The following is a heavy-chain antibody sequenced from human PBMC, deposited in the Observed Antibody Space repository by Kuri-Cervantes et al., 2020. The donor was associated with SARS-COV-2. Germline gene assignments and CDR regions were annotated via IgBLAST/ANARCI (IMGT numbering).Heavy chain of an antibody. CDR1: GGSISSCSYY. D-gene: IGHD6-19*01. V-gene: IGHV3-23*01. Sequence: GESLKISCTVSGGSISSCSYYWGWVRQAPGKGLEWGSAISGSGGSTYYADSVKGRFTISRDNSKNTLYLQINSLRAEDTAVYYCANDERPYSSGWYAFDYWGQGTLVTVSS. J-gene: IGHJ4*02. CDR2: ISGSGGST. CDR3: ANDERPYSSGWYAFDY.